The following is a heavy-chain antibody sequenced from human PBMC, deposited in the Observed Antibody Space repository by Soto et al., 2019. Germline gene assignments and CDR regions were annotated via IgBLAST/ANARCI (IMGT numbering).Heavy chain of an antibody. CDR2: ISGSGGST. Sequence: EVQLLESGGGLVQPGGSLRLSCAASGFTFSSYAMSWVRQAPGKGLEWVSAISGSGGSTYYADSVKGRFTISRDNSKNTLYLQINSLRAEDTAVYYCAKDGGHYYYGMDVWGQGTTVTVSS. CDR1: GFTFSSYA. CDR3: AKDGGHYYYGMDV. V-gene: IGHV3-23*01. J-gene: IGHJ6*02. D-gene: IGHD3-3*01.